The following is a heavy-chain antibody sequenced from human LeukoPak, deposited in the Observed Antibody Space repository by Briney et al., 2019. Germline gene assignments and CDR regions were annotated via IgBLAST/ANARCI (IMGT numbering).Heavy chain of an antibody. CDR3: ARDMVLYYDSSGDDAFDI. CDR1: GFTFSSYA. D-gene: IGHD3-22*01. CDR2: ISYDGSNK. Sequence: GGSPRLSCAASGFTFSSYAMHWVRQAPGKGLGWVAVISYDGSNKYYADSVKGRFTISRDNSKNTLYLQMNSLRAEDTAVYYCARDMVLYYDSSGDDAFDIWGQGTMVTVSS. J-gene: IGHJ3*02. V-gene: IGHV3-30-3*01.